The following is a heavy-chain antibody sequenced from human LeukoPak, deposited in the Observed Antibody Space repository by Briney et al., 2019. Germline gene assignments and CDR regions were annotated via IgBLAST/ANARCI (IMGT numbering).Heavy chain of an antibody. CDR2: ISSSSSYI. Sequence: GGSLRLSCAASGFTFSSYSMNWVRQAPGKGLEWVSSISSSSSYIYYADSVKGRFTISRDNAKNSLYLQMNSLRAEDTAVYYCARTCKEYSSGWPLDYWGQGTLVTVSS. V-gene: IGHV3-21*01. D-gene: IGHD6-19*01. CDR1: GFTFSSYS. J-gene: IGHJ4*02. CDR3: ARTCKEYSSGWPLDY.